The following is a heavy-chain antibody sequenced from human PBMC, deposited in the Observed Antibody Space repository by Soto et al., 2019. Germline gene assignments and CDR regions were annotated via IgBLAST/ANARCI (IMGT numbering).Heavy chain of an antibody. CDR3: AREGLMYSSGWFDAFDI. V-gene: IGHV3-30-3*01. Sequence: GGSLRLSCAASGFTFSSYAMYWVRQAPGKGLEWVAVISYDGSNKYYADSVKGRFTISRDNSKNTLYLQMNSLRAEDTAVYYCAREGLMYSSGWFDAFDIWGQGTMVTVSS. D-gene: IGHD6-19*01. CDR1: GFTFSSYA. J-gene: IGHJ3*02. CDR2: ISYDGSNK.